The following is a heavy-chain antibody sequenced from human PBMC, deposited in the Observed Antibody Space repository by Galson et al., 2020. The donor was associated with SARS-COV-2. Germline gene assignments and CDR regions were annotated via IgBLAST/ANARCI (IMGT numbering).Heavy chain of an antibody. CDR2: ITSDSSYI. D-gene: IGHD1-26*01. V-gene: IGHV3-21*01. J-gene: IGHJ4*02. CDR3: TRDRIGEADKRLIMFGY. Sequence: GGSLRLSCAASGFTFSSYSMNWVRQAPGKGLEWVSSITSDSSYIYYTDSVKGRFTISRDNAKNSLYLQMNSLRAEDTAVYYCTRDRIGEADKRLIMFGYWGQVTLVTVSS. CDR1: GFTFSSYS.